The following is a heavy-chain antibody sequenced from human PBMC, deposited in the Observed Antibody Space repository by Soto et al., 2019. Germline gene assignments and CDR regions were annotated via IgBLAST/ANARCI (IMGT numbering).Heavy chain of an antibody. J-gene: IGHJ4*02. CDR1: GFTFSIYA. CDR2: MTGSGGDI. CDR3: AKDAVYGDGLWLAAN. V-gene: IGHV3-23*01. D-gene: IGHD2-21*02. Sequence: EVQLLESGGGLVQPGESLRLSCAASGFTFSIYAMMWVRQPPGKGQEWVAGMTGSGGDIRYADAVKGRFTISKDNSKKTRYLQMNSLRAEDTAMYYCAKDAVYGDGLWLAANWGQGTLVTVSS.